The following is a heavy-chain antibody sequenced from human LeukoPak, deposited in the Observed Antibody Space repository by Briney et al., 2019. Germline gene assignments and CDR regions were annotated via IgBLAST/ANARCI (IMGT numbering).Heavy chain of an antibody. CDR3: ARARASGRSGFDY. D-gene: IGHD2-15*01. Sequence: GGSLRLSCAASGFTFSGYAMSWVRQAPGKGLEWVSAISGSGGSTYYADSVKGRFTISKDNAKNSLDLQMNSLRDEDTAVYYCARARASGRSGFDYWGQGTLVTVS. CDR2: ISGSGGST. CDR1: GFTFSGYA. J-gene: IGHJ4*02. V-gene: IGHV3-23*01.